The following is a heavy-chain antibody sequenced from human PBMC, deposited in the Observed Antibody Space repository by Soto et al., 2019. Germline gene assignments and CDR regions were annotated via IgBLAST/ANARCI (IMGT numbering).Heavy chain of an antibody. J-gene: IGHJ4*02. CDR2: IKSKTDGGTT. CDR3: IVRYPYYFDY. CDR1: GFTFSNAW. V-gene: IGHV3-15*07. D-gene: IGHD2-21*01. Sequence: EVQLVESGGGLVKPGGSLRLSCAASGFTFSNAWMNWVRQAPGKGLEWVGRIKSKTDGGTTDYAATVKGRFTISRDDSKNTLYLQINSLKTEDTAVYYCIVRYPYYFDYWGQGTLVTVSS.